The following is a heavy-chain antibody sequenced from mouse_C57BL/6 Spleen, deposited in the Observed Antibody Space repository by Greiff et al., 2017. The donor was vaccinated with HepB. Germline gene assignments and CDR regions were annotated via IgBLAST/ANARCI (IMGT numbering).Heavy chain of an antibody. V-gene: IGHV1-74*01. CDR1: GYTFTSYW. CDR2: IHPSDSDT. J-gene: IGHJ3*01. D-gene: IGHD1-1*01. Sequence: VKLQQPGAELVKPGASVKVSCKASGYTFTSYWMHWVKQRPGQGLEWIGRIHPSDSDTNYNQKFKGKATLTVDKSSSTAYMQLSSLTSEDSAVYYWAPGGITTVVGGTWFAYWGQGTLVTVSA. CDR3: APGGITTVVGGTWFAY.